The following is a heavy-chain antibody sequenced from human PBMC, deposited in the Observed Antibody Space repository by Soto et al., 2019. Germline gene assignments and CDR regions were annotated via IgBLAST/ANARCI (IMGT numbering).Heavy chain of an antibody. CDR3: ARGWSSIVTMVRGFRYYFDY. D-gene: IGHD3-10*01. CDR1: GGSISSGGYY. Sequence: SETLCLTCTVSGGSISSGGYYWSWIRQHPGKGLEWIGYIYYSGSTYYNPSLKSRVTISVDTSKNQFSLKLSSVTAADTAVYYCARGWSSIVTMVRGFRYYFDYWGQGTLVTXPS. J-gene: IGHJ4*02. V-gene: IGHV4-31*03. CDR2: IYYSGST.